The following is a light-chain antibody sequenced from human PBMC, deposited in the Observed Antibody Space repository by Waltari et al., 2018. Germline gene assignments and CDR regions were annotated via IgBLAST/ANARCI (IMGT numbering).Light chain of an antibody. Sequence: DIQMTQSPSTLSASVGDRVTITCRASQSIATWLAWYQQKPGIAPKLLSYKTSALESGVPSRFSGSGSGTEFTLTISSLQPDDFATYYCQQYSTYSYTFGQGTKLEMK. V-gene: IGKV1-5*03. CDR2: KTS. J-gene: IGKJ2*01. CDR1: QSIATW. CDR3: QQYSTYSYT.